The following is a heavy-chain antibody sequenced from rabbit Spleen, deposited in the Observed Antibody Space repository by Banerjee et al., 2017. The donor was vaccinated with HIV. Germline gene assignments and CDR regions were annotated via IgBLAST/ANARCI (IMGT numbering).Heavy chain of an antibody. CDR2: INAATGKP. Sequence: QEQLVGSGGGLVQPTGSLTLTCKASGFSFGDRDVMCWVRQAPGKGLEWIACINAATGKPVYATWAKGRFTISRTSSTTVTLRMTSLTAADRAAYFCARDLVGVIGWNFYLWGQGTLVTVS. D-gene: IGHD1-1*01. CDR1: GFSFGDRDV. V-gene: IGHV1S45*01. J-gene: IGHJ3*01. CDR3: ARDLVGVIGWNFYL.